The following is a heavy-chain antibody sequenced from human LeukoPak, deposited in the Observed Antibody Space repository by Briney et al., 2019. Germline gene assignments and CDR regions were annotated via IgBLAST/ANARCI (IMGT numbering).Heavy chain of an antibody. CDR1: GYTFTSYD. CDR3: ARERREYYYDSSGYAP. Sequence: RASVKVSCKASGYTFTSYDINWVRQATGQGLEWMGWMNPNSGNTGYAQKFQGRVTMTRNTSISTAYMELSSLRSEDTAVYYCARERREYYYDSSGYAPWGQGTLVTVSS. J-gene: IGHJ5*02. CDR2: MNPNSGNT. V-gene: IGHV1-8*01. D-gene: IGHD3-22*01.